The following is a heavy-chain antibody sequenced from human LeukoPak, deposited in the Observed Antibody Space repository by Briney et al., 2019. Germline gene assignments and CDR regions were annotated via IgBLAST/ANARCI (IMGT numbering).Heavy chain of an antibody. CDR2: IDDDGTDT. Sequence: GGSLRLSCVASGFNSGNYWMHWVRQAPGKGPEWVSRIDDDGTDTHYAVSVKGRFTISRDNAKNTLYLQMNSLRGEDTAVYYCARGMLSSAGYHWYYYMDVWGKGAMVTVSS. CDR1: GFNSGNYW. CDR3: ARGMLSSAGYHWYYYMDV. J-gene: IGHJ6*03. V-gene: IGHV3-74*01. D-gene: IGHD3-3*01.